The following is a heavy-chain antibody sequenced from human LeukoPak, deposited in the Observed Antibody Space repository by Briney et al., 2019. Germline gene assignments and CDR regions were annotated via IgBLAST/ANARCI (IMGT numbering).Heavy chain of an antibody. V-gene: IGHV3-21*04. CDR3: AKGGYSSSYYFNY. CDR1: GFTFSSYT. CDR2: IGSNSDYI. Sequence: GGSLRLSCVASGFTFSSYTMIWVRQAPGKGLEWVSSIGSNSDYIYYADSVKGRFTISRDNSKNTLYLQMNRLRAEDTAVYYCAKGGYSSSYYFNYWGQGTLVTVSS. J-gene: IGHJ4*02. D-gene: IGHD6-6*01.